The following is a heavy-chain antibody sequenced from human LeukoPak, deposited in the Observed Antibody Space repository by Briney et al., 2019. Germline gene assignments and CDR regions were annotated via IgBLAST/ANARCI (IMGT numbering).Heavy chain of an antibody. J-gene: IGHJ4*02. CDR2: ISGSGGST. CDR3: AKDVPPMLSHPPDDY. Sequence: GGSLRLSCAAAGFTFSSYAMSVVRLAPGKGLEWVSAISGSGGSTYYADSVKGRFTISRDNSKNTLYLQMNSLRGEDTAVYYCAKDVPPMLSHPPDDYWGQGTLVTVSS. V-gene: IGHV3-23*01. CDR1: GFTFSSYA. D-gene: IGHD2-8*01.